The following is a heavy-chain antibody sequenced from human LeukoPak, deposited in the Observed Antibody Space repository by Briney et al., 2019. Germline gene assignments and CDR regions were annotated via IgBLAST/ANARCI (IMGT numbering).Heavy chain of an antibody. J-gene: IGHJ6*02. Sequence: KPSETLSLTCTVSGGSISSSSYYWGWIRQPPGKGLEWIGSIYYSGSTYYNPSLKSRVTISVDTSKNQFSLKLSSVTAADTAVYCCAGGVTPAPEDYYYYYGMDVWGQGTTVTVSS. CDR3: AGGVTPAPEDYYYYYGMDV. CDR1: GGSISSSSYY. CDR2: IYYSGST. D-gene: IGHD3-10*01. V-gene: IGHV4-39*01.